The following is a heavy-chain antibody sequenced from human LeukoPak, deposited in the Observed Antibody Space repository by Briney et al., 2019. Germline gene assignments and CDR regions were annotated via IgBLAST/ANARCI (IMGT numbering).Heavy chain of an antibody. D-gene: IGHD6-13*01. J-gene: IGHJ4*02. V-gene: IGHV3-48*01. CDR1: GFTFSSYS. CDR3: ARDPLSSSSFDL. Sequence: GGSLRLSCAASGFTFSSYSMNWVRQAPGKGLEWVSYISSRSATIYYADFVKGRFTISRDNAKNSLYLQMNSLRAEDTAVYYCARDPLSSSSFDLWGQGTLVTVSS. CDR2: ISSRSATI.